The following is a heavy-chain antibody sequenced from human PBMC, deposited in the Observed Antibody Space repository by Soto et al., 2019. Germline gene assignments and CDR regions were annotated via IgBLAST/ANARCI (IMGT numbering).Heavy chain of an antibody. V-gene: IGHV4-59*08. Sequence: SETLSLTCTVSGGSISSYYWSWIRQPPGKGLEWIGYIYYSGSTNYNPSLKSRVTISVDTSKNQFSLKLSSMTAADTAVYYCARSIEQPGYYYYMDVWGKGTTVTVSS. J-gene: IGHJ6*03. CDR3: ARSIEQPGYYYYMDV. CDR2: IYYSGST. D-gene: IGHD6-13*01. CDR1: GGSISSYY.